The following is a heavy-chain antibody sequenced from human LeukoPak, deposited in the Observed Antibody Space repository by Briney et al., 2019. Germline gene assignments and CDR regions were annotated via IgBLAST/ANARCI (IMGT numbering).Heavy chain of an antibody. CDR3: ARSRTTMIRGSPNWSFDY. CDR1: GGYISSYY. Sequence: PSETLSLTCTVSGGYISSYYWSWIRQPPGKGLEWIGYIYYSGSTNYNPSLKSRVIISVDTSKNQFSLKLSSVTAADTAVYYCARSRTTMIRGSPNWSFDYWGQGILVTVSS. D-gene: IGHD3-10*01. V-gene: IGHV4-59*01. CDR2: IYYSGST. J-gene: IGHJ4*02.